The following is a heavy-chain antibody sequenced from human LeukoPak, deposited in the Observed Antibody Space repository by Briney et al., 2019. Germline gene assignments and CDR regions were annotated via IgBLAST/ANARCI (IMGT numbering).Heavy chain of an antibody. D-gene: IGHD6-19*01. V-gene: IGHV2-5*02. Sequence: ESGPTLVNPTQTLTPTCTFSGFSLTTSGVAVGWIRQPPGKALEWLTLIYWDDDKRHSPSLKSRLTVTKDTSKNQVVLTVTNMDPVDTATYYCAYKAPTGWYQAWGQGTLVTVSS. CDR1: GFSLTTSGVA. CDR3: AYKAPTGWYQA. CDR2: IYWDDDK. J-gene: IGHJ4*02.